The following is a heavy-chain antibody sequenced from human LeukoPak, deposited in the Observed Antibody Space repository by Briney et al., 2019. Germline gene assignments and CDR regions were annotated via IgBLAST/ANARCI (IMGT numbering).Heavy chain of an antibody. J-gene: IGHJ4*02. V-gene: IGHV3-74*01. CDR3: ARDVEGPQAFDS. D-gene: IGHD2-21*01. CDR1: GFAFRSYA. CDR2: IKTDGTTT. Sequence: GGSLRLSCAASGFAFRSYAMSWVRQAPGKGLVWISRIKTDGTTTTYADSVRGRFTISRDNAKNTLYLQMNSLRAEDTAVYYCARDVEGPQAFDSWGQGTLVTVSS.